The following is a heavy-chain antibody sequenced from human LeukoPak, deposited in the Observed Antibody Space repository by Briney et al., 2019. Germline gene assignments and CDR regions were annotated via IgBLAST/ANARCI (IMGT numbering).Heavy chain of an antibody. CDR1: GFTFSNAW. Sequence: GGSLRLSCAASGFTFSNAWMSWVRQAPGKGLEWVGRIKSKTDGGTTDYAAPVKGRFTISRDDSKNKLYLQMNSLKTEDTAVYYCTTVSVVVPAAMDYWGQGTLVTVSS. J-gene: IGHJ4*02. V-gene: IGHV3-15*01. CDR2: IKSKTDGGTT. D-gene: IGHD2-2*01. CDR3: TTVSVVVPAAMDY.